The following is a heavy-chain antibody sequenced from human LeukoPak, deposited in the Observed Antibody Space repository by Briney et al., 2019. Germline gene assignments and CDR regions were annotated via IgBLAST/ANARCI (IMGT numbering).Heavy chain of an antibody. Sequence: GGTLRLSCEASGFTFSNFGMNWVRQAPGRGLEWVSAVSGSGGSTYYADSVRGRFTISRDNSKNTLYLEMNSLRAEDTAVYSCARVNDYDSGSLYRPIDYWGQGTLVTVSS. CDR2: VSGSGGST. D-gene: IGHD3-10*01. V-gene: IGHV3-23*01. CDR3: ARVNDYDSGSLYRPIDY. J-gene: IGHJ4*02. CDR1: GFTFSNFG.